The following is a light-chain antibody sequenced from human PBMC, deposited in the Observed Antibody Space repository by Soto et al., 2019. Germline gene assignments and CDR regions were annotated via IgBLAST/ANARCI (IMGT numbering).Light chain of an antibody. V-gene: IGKV1-39*01. CDR3: QQSYSSWT. CDR2: AAS. Sequence: DIQMTQSPSSLSASVGDRVTITCRASQSIGSHLNWFQQKPGKAPNLLIYAASSLHSGVPSRFSGSGPGTDFTLTISSLQPEDVATFFCQQSYSSWTFGQGTQIDIK. CDR1: QSIGSH. J-gene: IGKJ1*01.